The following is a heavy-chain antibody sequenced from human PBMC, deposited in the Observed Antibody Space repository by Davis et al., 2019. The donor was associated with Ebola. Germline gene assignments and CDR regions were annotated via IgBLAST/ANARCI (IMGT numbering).Heavy chain of an antibody. D-gene: IGHD2-21*02. Sequence: GESLKISCAASGFTVSSNYMSWVRQAPGKGLEWVSVIYSGGSTYYADSVKGRFTISRDNSKNTLYLQMNSLRAEDTAVYYCAREPESGDPDYWGQGTLVTVSS. J-gene: IGHJ4*02. CDR3: AREPESGDPDY. CDR1: GFTVSSNY. CDR2: IYSGGST. V-gene: IGHV3-53*01.